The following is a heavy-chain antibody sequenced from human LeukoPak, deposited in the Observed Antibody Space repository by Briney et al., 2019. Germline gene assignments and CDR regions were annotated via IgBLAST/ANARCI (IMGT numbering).Heavy chain of an antibody. CDR3: ARDGATYASGSYYAYYYYGMDV. CDR2: IYSGGST. J-gene: IGHJ6*02. D-gene: IGHD3-10*01. Sequence: GGSLRLSCAASGFTVSSNYMSWVRQAPGKGLEWVSVIYSGGSTYYADSVKGRFTISRDNSKNTLYLQMNSLRAEDTAVYYCARDGATYASGSYYAYYYYGMDVWGQGTTVTVSS. CDR1: GFTVSSNY. V-gene: IGHV3-66*01.